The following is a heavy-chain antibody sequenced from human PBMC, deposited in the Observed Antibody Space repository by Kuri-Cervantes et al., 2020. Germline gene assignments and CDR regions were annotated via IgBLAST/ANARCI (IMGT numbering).Heavy chain of an antibody. CDR2: ISSSSSYI. CDR3: ARGSPAFYYFYYMDV. J-gene: IGHJ6*03. CDR1: GFTFSSYS. V-gene: IGHV3-21*01. Sequence: GESLKISCAASGFTFSSYSMNWVRQAPGKGLEWVSCISSSSSYIYYADSVKGRFTISRDNAKNSLYLQMNSLRAEDTAIYYCARGSPAFYYFYYMDVWGKGPTVTVSS.